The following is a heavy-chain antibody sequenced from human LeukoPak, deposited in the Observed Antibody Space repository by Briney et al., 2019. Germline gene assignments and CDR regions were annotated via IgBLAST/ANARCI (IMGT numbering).Heavy chain of an antibody. Sequence: GGSLRLSCAASGFTLSSYAMSWVRQAPGKGLEWVSAISGSGGSTYYADSAKGRFTTSTDNSKNTLYLQMNSLRAEDTVVYYCAKDSVRGVPPFYWGQGTLVTVFS. CDR3: AKDSVRGVPPFY. J-gene: IGHJ4*02. D-gene: IGHD3-10*01. V-gene: IGHV3-23*01. CDR1: GFTLSSYA. CDR2: ISGSGGST.